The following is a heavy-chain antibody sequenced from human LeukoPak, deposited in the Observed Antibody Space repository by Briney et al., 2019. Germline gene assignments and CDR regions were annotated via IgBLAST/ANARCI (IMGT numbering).Heavy chain of an antibody. CDR1: GGSISSYY. CDR2: IYTSGST. D-gene: IGHD2-2*01. CDR3: ARGLPIVVVPAARVMDV. V-gene: IGHV4-4*07. J-gene: IGHJ6*04. Sequence: SETLSLTCTVSGGSISSYYWSWIRQPAGKGLEWIGRIYTSGSTNYNPSLKSRVTISVDRSKNQFSLKLSSVTAADTAVYYCARGLPIVVVPAARVMDVWGKGTTVTVSS.